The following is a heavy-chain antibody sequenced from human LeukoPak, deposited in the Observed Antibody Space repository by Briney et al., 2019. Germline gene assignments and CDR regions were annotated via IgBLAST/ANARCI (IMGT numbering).Heavy chain of an antibody. J-gene: IGHJ4*02. CDR2: ITPSGST. Sequence: PSETLSLTCTVSGGSISSSGYYWAWIRQPPGKGLEWIGEITPSGSTNYNPSLRSRLSISIDTYKKKLSLRLTSVTAADSAVYYCASSFYYDSRDYWGQGTLVTVSS. CDR3: ASSFYYDSRDY. CDR1: GGSISSSGYY. V-gene: IGHV4-39*07. D-gene: IGHD3-22*01.